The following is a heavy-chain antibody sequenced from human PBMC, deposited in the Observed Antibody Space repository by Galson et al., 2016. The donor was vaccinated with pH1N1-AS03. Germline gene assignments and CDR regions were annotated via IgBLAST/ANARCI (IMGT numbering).Heavy chain of an antibody. V-gene: IGHV3-23*01. J-gene: IGHJ4*02. D-gene: IGHD6-13*01. CDR1: GFTFSSYG. CDR2: ISVTGGST. CDR3: AKDRSSWPPGWGSVDS. Sequence: SLRLSCATFGFTFSSYGMTWVRQAPGKGLEWVSSISVTGGSTYYADSVKGRFTISRDHSKNTLYLQMSSLRAEDTAVYYCAKDRSSWPPGWGSVDSWGQGTLVTVSS.